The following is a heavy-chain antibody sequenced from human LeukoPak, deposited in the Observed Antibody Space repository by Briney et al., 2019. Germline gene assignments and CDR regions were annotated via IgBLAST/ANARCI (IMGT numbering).Heavy chain of an antibody. CDR2: INHSAST. D-gene: IGHD2-21*01. J-gene: IGHJ4*02. Sequence: PSETLSLTCAVYGGSFSVYYWSWIRQPPGKGLEWIGEINHSASTNYNPPLKSRVTISVETSKNQFSLRLRSVTAADTAVYYCARHIPGNPYFDYWGQGTLVTVSS. V-gene: IGHV4-34*01. CDR1: GGSFSVYY. CDR3: ARHIPGNPYFDY.